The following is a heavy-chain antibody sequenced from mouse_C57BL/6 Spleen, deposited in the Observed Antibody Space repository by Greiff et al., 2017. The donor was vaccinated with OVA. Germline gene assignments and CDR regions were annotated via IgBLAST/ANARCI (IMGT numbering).Heavy chain of an antibody. V-gene: IGHV1-39*01. CDR1: GYSFTDYN. Sequence: EVQLQQSGPELVKPGASVKISCKASGYSFTDYNMNWVQKSNGKSLEWIGVINTNYGTTSYNQEFQGKATLTVDQSSSTAYMQLNSLTSEDSAVYYWASYDVYYVAAWFAYWGQGTLVTVSA. D-gene: IGHD2-3*01. CDR2: INTNYGTT. CDR3: ASYDVYYVAAWFAY. J-gene: IGHJ3*01.